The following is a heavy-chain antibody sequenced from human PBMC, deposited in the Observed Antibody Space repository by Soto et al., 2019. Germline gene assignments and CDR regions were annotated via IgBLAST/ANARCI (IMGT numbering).Heavy chain of an antibody. V-gene: IGHV4-4*07. J-gene: IGHJ2*01. Sequence: SETLSLTCTVSGDSIRGYSWSWIRQPAGQGLESLGRFFVTGRINYNPSLKSRVTMSLDTSTNQFSLRLTSVTAADTAVYFCARGLGRYFDLWGRGNLVTV. D-gene: IGHD3-16*01. CDR3: ARGLGRYFDL. CDR1: GDSIRGYS. CDR2: FFVTGRI.